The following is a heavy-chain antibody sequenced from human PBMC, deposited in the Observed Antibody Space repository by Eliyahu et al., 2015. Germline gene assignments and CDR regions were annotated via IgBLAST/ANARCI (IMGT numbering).Heavy chain of an antibody. V-gene: IGHV1-18*01. D-gene: IGHD3-22*01. Sequence: QVQLVQSGAEVXKPGAXVSVSCKASGYTXXXYXXSWVRQAPGQGLEWMGWISVYNGNINYAQKLQGRVTMTTDTSTSTAYMEVKSLRSDDTAVYYCARVPLSSYYDTSGLYFDYWGQGTLVTVSS. CDR2: ISVYNGNI. CDR1: GYTXXXYX. J-gene: IGHJ4*02. CDR3: ARVPLSSYYDTSGLYFDY.